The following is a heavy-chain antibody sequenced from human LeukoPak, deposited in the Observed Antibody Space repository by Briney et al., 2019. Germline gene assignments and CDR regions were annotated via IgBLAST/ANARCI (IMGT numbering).Heavy chain of an antibody. J-gene: IGHJ5*02. CDR3: ARDSSGYVSWFDP. CDR2: INPNSGGT. V-gene: IGHV1-2*02. D-gene: IGHD3-22*01. Sequence: ASVKVSCKASGYTFTGYYMHWVRQAPGQGLEWMGWINPNSGGTNYAQRFQGRVTMTRDTSISTAYMELSRLRSDDTAVYYCARDSSGYVSWFDPWGQGTLVTVSS. CDR1: GYTFTGYY.